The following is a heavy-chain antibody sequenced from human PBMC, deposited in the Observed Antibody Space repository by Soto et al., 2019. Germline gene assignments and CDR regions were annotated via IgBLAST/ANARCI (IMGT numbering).Heavy chain of an antibody. J-gene: IGHJ3*02. CDR3: ARDLRDWGVFDI. CDR2: INIDGSST. Sequence: EVQLVESGGGLVQPGGSLRLSCAASGFSFSNYWMHWVRQAPGKGLVWVSVINIDGSSTTYADSVKGRFTISRDNAKTTVDLQMNSLRVEDTAVYYCARDLRDWGVFDIWGQGTVVTVSS. V-gene: IGHV3-74*03. D-gene: IGHD3-16*01. CDR1: GFSFSNYW.